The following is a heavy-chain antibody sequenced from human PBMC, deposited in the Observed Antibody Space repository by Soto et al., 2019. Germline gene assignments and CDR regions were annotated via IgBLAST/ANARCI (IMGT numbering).Heavy chain of an antibody. CDR2: INPRGGST. V-gene: IGHV1-46*01. CDR1: GYNFTNYY. CDR3: AKDRGAVAARPLDY. J-gene: IGHJ4*02. D-gene: IGHD6-6*01. Sequence: QVQMVQSGAEVRKPGASVKVSCQASGYNFTNYYIHWVRQAPGQGLQWMGLINPRGGSTFYAQNFQGRVTMTRDTSTYTVSLELRSLRSDDTAVYFCAKDRGAVAARPLDYWSQGTLVTVSS.